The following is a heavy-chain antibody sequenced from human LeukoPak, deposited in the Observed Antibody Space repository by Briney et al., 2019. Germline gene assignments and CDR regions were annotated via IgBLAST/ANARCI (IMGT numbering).Heavy chain of an antibody. J-gene: IGHJ4*02. CDR1: GGSFSGYY. CDR2: INHSGST. D-gene: IGHD5-24*01. Sequence: SETLSLTCAVYGGSFSGYYWSWIRQPPGKGLEWIGEINHSGSTDYNSSLKSRVTMSIDKFNNQFSLRLNSVTAADTAVYYCATRVDGSPHFDYWGQGILVTVSS. V-gene: IGHV4-34*01. CDR3: ATRVDGSPHFDY.